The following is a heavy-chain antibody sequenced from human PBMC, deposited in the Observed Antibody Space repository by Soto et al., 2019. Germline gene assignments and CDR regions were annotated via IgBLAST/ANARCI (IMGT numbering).Heavy chain of an antibody. CDR3: ARDKGCYDSSGYCDGMDV. D-gene: IGHD3-22*01. CDR1: GFTVSSNY. J-gene: IGHJ6*02. CDR2: IYSGGST. Sequence: EVQLVETGGGLIQPGGSLRLSCAASGFTVSSNYMSWVRQAPGKGLEWVSVIYSGGSTSYADSVKGRFTISRDNSKNTLYLQMNSLRAEDTAVYYCARDKGCYDSSGYCDGMDVWGQGTTVTVSS. V-gene: IGHV3-53*02.